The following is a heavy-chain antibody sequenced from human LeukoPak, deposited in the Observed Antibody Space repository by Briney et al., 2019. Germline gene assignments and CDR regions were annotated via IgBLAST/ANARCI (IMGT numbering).Heavy chain of an antibody. Sequence: GGSLRLSCAASGFTFSSYSMNWVRQAPGKGLEWVSSISSSSSYIYYADSVKGRFTISRDNAKNSLYLQMNSLRAEDTAVYYCARGVNYYGSGSYYHYYYYMDVWGKGTTVTVSS. CDR3: ARGVNYYGSGSYYHYYYYMDV. CDR1: GFTFSSYS. J-gene: IGHJ6*03. CDR2: ISSSSSYI. V-gene: IGHV3-21*01. D-gene: IGHD3-10*01.